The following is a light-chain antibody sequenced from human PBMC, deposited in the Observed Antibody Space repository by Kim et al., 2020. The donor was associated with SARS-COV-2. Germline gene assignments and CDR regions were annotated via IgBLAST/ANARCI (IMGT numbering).Light chain of an antibody. CDR1: DLGDRF. V-gene: IGLV3-1*01. CDR2: QDT. CDR3: QAWDTGKAV. Sequence: SYELTQPPSVSVSPGQTASISCSGDDLGDRFACWYQQKPGQSPVMVIYQDTKRPSGIPERFSGSNSGNTATLTISGTQAMDEADYYCQAWDTGKAVFGGG. J-gene: IGLJ2*01.